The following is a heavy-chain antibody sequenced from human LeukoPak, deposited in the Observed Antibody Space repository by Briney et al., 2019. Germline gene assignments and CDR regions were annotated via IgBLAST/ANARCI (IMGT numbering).Heavy chain of an antibody. CDR3: AREEADYGFDY. D-gene: IGHD4-17*01. Sequence: ASAKVSCKASGYTFTDYYMHWVRQAPGQGLEWMGWINPSNVATKYARKFQGRVTMTRDTSISTAYMELRSLGSDDTAVYYCAREEADYGFDYWGQGTLVTVSS. V-gene: IGHV1-2*02. CDR2: INPSNVAT. CDR1: GYTFTDYY. J-gene: IGHJ4*02.